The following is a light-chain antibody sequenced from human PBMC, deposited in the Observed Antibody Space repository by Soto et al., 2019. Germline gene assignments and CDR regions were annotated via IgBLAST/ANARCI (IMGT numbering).Light chain of an antibody. CDR1: QGISSS. J-gene: IGKJ1*01. Sequence: DIQVYKSTSTLSATERDRVNITCRASQGISSSLAWYQRKPAKAPKLLFYKASSLEMGVPSGLGGMGSGTEFIFTISSLQPDNLASYYGQQYNSYSWTFGRGTKVDIK. CDR2: KAS. CDR3: QQYNSYSWT. V-gene: IGKV1-5*03.